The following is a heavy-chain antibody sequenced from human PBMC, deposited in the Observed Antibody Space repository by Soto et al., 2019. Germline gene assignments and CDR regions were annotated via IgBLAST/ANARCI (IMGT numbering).Heavy chain of an antibody. Sequence: SETLSLTCAVSGGSISSGGYSWSWIRQPPGKGLEWIGYIYHSGSTYYNPSLKSRVTISVDRSKNQFSLKLSSVTAADTAVYYCARGTVTTRENWFDSWGQGTLVTVSS. V-gene: IGHV4-30-2*01. D-gene: IGHD4-4*01. CDR2: IYHSGST. CDR3: ARGTVTTRENWFDS. CDR1: GGSISSGGYS. J-gene: IGHJ5*01.